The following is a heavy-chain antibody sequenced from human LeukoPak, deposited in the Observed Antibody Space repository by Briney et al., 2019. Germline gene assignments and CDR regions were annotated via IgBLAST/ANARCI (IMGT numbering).Heavy chain of an antibody. J-gene: IGHJ4*02. Sequence: GGSLRLSCAASGFTFNNYAMSWVRQAPGKGLEWVSSISGGVDGPYYANSVKGRFTISRDTSKNTLNLQMNSLRAEDTAVYYCAKEEWLGNMNYFDYWGQGTLVPVSS. V-gene: IGHV3-23*01. CDR1: GFTFNNYA. D-gene: IGHD6-19*01. CDR2: ISGGVDGP. CDR3: AKEEWLGNMNYFDY.